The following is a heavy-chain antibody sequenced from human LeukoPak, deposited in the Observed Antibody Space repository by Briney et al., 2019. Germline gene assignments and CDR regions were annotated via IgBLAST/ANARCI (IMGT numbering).Heavy chain of an antibody. CDR2: ISAYNGNT. CDR3: ARDGDILTGNDAFDI. CDR1: GYTLTSYG. D-gene: IGHD3-9*01. Sequence: ASVKVSCKASGYTLTSYGISWVRQAPGQGLEWMGWISAYNGNTNYAQKLQGRVTMTTDTSTSTAYMELRSLRSDDTAVYYCARDGDILTGNDAFDIWGQGTMVTVSS. V-gene: IGHV1-18*01. J-gene: IGHJ3*02.